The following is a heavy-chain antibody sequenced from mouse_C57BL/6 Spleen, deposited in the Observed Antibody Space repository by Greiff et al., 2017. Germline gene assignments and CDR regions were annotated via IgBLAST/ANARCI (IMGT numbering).Heavy chain of an antibody. J-gene: IGHJ2*01. V-gene: IGHV1-54*01. Sequence: QVQLQQSGAELVRPGTSVKVSCKASGYAFTNYLIEWVKQRPGQGLEWIGVINPGSGGTNYNEKFKGKATLTAAKSSSTAYMQLSSLTSEDSAVDFGARSNYYGSKYYFDYWGQGTTLTVSS. CDR1: GYAFTNYL. D-gene: IGHD1-1*01. CDR3: ARSNYYGSKYYFDY. CDR2: INPGSGGT.